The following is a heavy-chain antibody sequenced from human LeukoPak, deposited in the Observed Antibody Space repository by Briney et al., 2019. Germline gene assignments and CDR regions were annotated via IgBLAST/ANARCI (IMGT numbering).Heavy chain of an antibody. CDR2: ISGSGGST. V-gene: IGHV3-23*01. J-gene: IGHJ4*02. Sequence: GGSLRLSCAASGFTFSSYAMSWVRQAPGRGLECVSAISGSGGSTYHADTLKGRFTISRDNSKNTLYLEMNSLRAEDTAVYYCAKGGVITTSPRFGYWGQGTLVTVSS. CDR3: AKGGVITTSPRFGY. CDR1: GFTFSSYA. D-gene: IGHD3-22*01.